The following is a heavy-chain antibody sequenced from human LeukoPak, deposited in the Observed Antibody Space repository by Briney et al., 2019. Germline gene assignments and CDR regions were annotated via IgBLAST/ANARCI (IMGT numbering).Heavy chain of an antibody. V-gene: IGHV1-69*13. CDR1: GGTFSSYA. Sequence: SVKVSCTASGGTFSSYAISWVRQAPGQGLEWMGGIIPIFGTANYAQKFQGRVTITADESTSTAYMELSSLRSEDTAVYYCARASGYSSSWANSYYFDYWGQGTLVTVSS. D-gene: IGHD6-13*01. CDR2: IIPIFGTA. J-gene: IGHJ4*02. CDR3: ARASGYSSSWANSYYFDY.